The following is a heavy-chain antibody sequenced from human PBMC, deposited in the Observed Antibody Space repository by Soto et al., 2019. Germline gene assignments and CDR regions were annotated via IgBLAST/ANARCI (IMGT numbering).Heavy chain of an antibody. Sequence: PLETLSLTCTVSGGSISSGCYYWSWIRQHPGKGLEWIGYIYYSGSTYYNPSLKSRVTISVDKSKNQFSLKLSSVTAADTAVYYCARLRTVTTGSHYYYYGMDVWGQGTTVTVSS. CDR1: GGSISSGCYY. V-gene: IGHV4-31*03. D-gene: IGHD4-4*01. CDR3: ARLRTVTTGSHYYYYGMDV. CDR2: IYYSGST. J-gene: IGHJ6*02.